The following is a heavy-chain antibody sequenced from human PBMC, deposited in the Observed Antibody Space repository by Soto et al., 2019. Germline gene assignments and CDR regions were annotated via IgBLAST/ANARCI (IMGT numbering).Heavy chain of an antibody. CDR1: GFTFSSYA. D-gene: IGHD1-1*01. CDR3: ARELERVFDY. V-gene: IGHV3-30*04. Sequence: QVQLVESGGGVDQPGRSLRLSCAASGFTFSSYAMHWVRQAPGKGLEWVAVIAYDGRNKYYADSVKGRFTISRDNSKNTLYLQMNSLRIEDTAVYYCARELERVFDYWGQGTLVTVSS. CDR2: IAYDGRNK. J-gene: IGHJ4*02.